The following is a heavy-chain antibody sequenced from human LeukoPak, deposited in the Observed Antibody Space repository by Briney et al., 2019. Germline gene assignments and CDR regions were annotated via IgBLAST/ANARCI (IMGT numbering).Heavy chain of an antibody. CDR3: ARVRIPAANFDY. J-gene: IGHJ4*02. CDR1: GGSISSGGYY. CDR2: IYHSGST. Sequence: PSETLSLTCTVSGGSISSGGYYWSWIRQPPGKGLEWIGYIYHSGSTYYNPSLKSRVTISVDRSKNQFSLKLSSVTAADTAVYYCARVRIPAANFDYWGQGTLVTVSS. D-gene: IGHD2-2*01. V-gene: IGHV4-30-2*01.